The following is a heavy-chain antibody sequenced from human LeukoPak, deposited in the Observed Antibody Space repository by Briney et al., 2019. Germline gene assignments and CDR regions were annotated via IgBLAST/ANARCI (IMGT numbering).Heavy chain of an antibody. Sequence: SCKASGGTFSSYAISWVRQAPGKGLEWISYISSSSSSIYYADSVKGRFTISRDNAKNSLYLQMNSLRAEDTAVYYCARDSSLFRSEGAFDIWGQGTMVTVSS. D-gene: IGHD3-3*01. V-gene: IGHV3-48*01. CDR2: ISSSSSSI. J-gene: IGHJ3*02. CDR3: ARDSSLFRSEGAFDI. CDR1: GGTFSSYA.